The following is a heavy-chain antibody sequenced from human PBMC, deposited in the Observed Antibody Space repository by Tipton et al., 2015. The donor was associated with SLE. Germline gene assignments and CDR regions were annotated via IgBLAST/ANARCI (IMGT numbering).Heavy chain of an antibody. CDR3: AKEIRPNDY. D-gene: IGHD4-17*01. J-gene: IGHJ4*02. CDR2: ISNDGRDT. CDR1: GFTLSSYW. Sequence: GSLRLSCAASGFTLSSYWMSWVRQAPGKGLQWVSSISNDGRDTYYADSVKGRFTISRDTSKNTLYLHMNGLRAGDTAMYYCAKEIRPNDYWGQGTLVTVSS. V-gene: IGHV3-23*01.